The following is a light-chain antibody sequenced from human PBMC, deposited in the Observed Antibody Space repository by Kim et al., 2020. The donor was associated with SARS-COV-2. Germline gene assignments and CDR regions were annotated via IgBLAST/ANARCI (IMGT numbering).Light chain of an antibody. J-gene: IGKJ2*01. CDR2: KAS. V-gene: IGKV1-5*03. CDR1: QSISSW. Sequence: DIQMTQSPSTLSASVGDRVTITCRASQSISSWLAWYQQKPGKAPKLLIYKASSLESVVPSRFSGSGSGTEFTLTISSLQPDDFATYYCQQYNSYPSTFGQGTKLEI. CDR3: QQYNSYPST.